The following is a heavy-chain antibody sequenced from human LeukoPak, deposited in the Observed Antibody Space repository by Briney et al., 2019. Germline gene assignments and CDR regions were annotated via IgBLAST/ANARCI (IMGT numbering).Heavy chain of an antibody. J-gene: IGHJ5*02. D-gene: IGHD2-21*02. CDR3: AREIEGYSDFYSFGRPDNYWFDP. CDR2: VYYNGNT. Sequence: SQTLSLTCTVSGVSVTRGAYYWTWIRQPPGKGLEWIGHVYYNGNTDYNPSLKSRVAMSVDKSNNQFSLKLSFVTAADTAVYFCAREIEGYSDFYSFGRPDNYWFDPWGQGTLITVSS. V-gene: IGHV4-30-2*01. CDR1: GVSVTRGAYY.